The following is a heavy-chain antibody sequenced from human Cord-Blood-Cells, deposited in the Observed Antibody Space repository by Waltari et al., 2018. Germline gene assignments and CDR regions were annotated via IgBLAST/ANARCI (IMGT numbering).Heavy chain of an antibody. D-gene: IGHD3-9*01. CDR2: IYPGDSDT. J-gene: IGHJ5*02. V-gene: IGHV5-51*01. Sequence: KISCKGSGYSFTSYWIGWVRQMPGKGLEWMGIIYPGDSDTRYSPSFQGQVTISADKSISTAYLQWSSLKASDTAMYYCARQVSYYDILTGYHRSRWFDPWGQGTLVTVSP. CDR1: GYSFTSYW. CDR3: ARQVSYYDILTGYHRSRWFDP.